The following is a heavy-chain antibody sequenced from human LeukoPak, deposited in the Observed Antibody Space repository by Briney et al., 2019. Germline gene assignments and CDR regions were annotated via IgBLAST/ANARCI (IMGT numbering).Heavy chain of an antibody. J-gene: IGHJ4*02. CDR1: GGTFSSYA. D-gene: IGHD2-21*02. CDR2: IIPIFGTA. Sequence: ASVKVSCKASGGTFSSYAISWVRQAPGQGLEWMGGIIPIFGTANYAQKFQGRVTITADESTSTAYMELSSLRSEDTAVYYCARHRGDFDPCDSWGQGTLVIVSS. V-gene: IGHV1-69*13. CDR3: ARHRGDFDPCDS.